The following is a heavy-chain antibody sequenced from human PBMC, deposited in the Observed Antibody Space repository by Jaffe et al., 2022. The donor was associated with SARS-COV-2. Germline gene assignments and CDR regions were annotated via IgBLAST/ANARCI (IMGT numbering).Heavy chain of an antibody. J-gene: IGHJ4*02. CDR3: ARNYYDSSGYYHYFDY. D-gene: IGHD3-22*01. CDR1: GFTVSSNY. Sequence: EVQLVESGGGLVQPGGSLRLSCAASGFTVSSNYMSWVRQAPGKGLEWVSVIYSGGSTYYADSVKGRFTISRHNSKNTLYLQMNSLRAEDTAVYYCARNYYDSSGYYHYFDYWGQGTLVTVSS. V-gene: IGHV3-53*04. CDR2: IYSGGST.